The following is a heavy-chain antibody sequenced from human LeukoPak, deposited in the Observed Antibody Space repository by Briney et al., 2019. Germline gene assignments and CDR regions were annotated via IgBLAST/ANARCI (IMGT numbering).Heavy chain of an antibody. V-gene: IGHV3-9*01. D-gene: IGHD3-10*01. CDR2: ISWNSGSI. CDR3: AKEYGSGSYSPYNWFDP. CDR1: GFTFDDYA. Sequence: PGGSLRLSCAASGFTFDDYAMTWVRHAPGKGLEWVSGISWNSGSIGYADSVKGRFTISRDNAKNSLYLQMNSLRAEDTALYYCAKEYGSGSYSPYNWFDPWGQGTLVTVSS. J-gene: IGHJ5*02.